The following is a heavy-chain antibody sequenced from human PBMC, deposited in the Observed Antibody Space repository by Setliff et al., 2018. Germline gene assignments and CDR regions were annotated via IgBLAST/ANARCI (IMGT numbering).Heavy chain of an antibody. V-gene: IGHV4-4*09. D-gene: IGHD4-4*01. J-gene: IGHJ5*01. CDR2: IFTTGST. CDR1: GGSVSTFY. CDR3: ARAPSKVQFDS. Sequence: NPSETLSLTCRVSGGSVSTFYWTWIRQPPGKGLEWIGYIFTTGSTNYNPSLKSRVTISLDTSKNHFSLNLRSVTAADTAVYYCARAPSKVQFDSWGRGILVTVSS.